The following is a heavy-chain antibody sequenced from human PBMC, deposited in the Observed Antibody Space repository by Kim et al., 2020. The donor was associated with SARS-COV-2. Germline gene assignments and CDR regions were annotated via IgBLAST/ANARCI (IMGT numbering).Heavy chain of an antibody. D-gene: IGHD6-19*01. Sequence: ASVKVSYKASGYTFTSYDINWVRQATGQGLEWMGWMNPNSGNTGYAQKFQGRVTMTRNTSISTAYMELSSLRSEDTAVYYCARGRGSKQWLSTVRFDPWGQGTLVTVSS. J-gene: IGHJ5*02. V-gene: IGHV1-8*01. CDR2: MNPNSGNT. CDR1: GYTFTSYD. CDR3: ARGRGSKQWLSTVRFDP.